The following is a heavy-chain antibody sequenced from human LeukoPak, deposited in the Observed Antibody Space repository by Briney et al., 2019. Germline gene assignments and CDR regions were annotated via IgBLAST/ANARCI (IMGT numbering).Heavy chain of an antibody. CDR3: AKGAASYCTNGVCSYYYYYGMDV. CDR2: ISGSGGST. CDR1: GFTFSSYA. D-gene: IGHD2-8*01. Sequence: GGSLRLSCAASGFTFSSYAMSWVRQAPGKGLEWVSAISGSGGSTYYADSVKGRFTISRDNSKNTLYLQMNSLRAEDTAVYYRAKGAASYCTNGVCSYYYYYGMDVWGQGTTVTVSS. J-gene: IGHJ6*02. V-gene: IGHV3-23*01.